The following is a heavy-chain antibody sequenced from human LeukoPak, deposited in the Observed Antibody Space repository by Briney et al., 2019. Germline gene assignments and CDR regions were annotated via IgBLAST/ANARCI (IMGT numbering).Heavy chain of an antibody. Sequence: SETLSLTRAVYGGSFSGYYWSWIRQPPGKGLEWIGEINHSGSTNYNPSLKSRVTISVDTSKNQFSLKLSSVTAADTAVYYCARGRGFGDSGLTGWFDPWGQGTLVTVSS. CDR3: ARGRGFGDSGLTGWFDP. J-gene: IGHJ5*02. CDR2: INHSGST. D-gene: IGHD5-12*01. V-gene: IGHV4-34*01. CDR1: GGSFSGYY.